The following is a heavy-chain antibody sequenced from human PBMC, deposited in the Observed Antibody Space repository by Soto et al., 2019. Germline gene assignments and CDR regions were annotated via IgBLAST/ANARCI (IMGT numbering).Heavy chain of an antibody. J-gene: IGHJ6*02. CDR3: ARADCSSTSCYTWASYYYYGMDV. Sequence: QVQLVQSGAEVKKPGSSVKVSCKASGGTFSSYAISWVRQAPGQGLEWMGGIIPIFGTANYAQKFQGRVTITADESTSTDYMELSSLRSEDTAVYYCARADCSSTSCYTWASYYYYGMDVWGQGTTVTVSS. CDR1: GGTFSSYA. CDR2: IIPIFGTA. V-gene: IGHV1-69*01. D-gene: IGHD2-2*02.